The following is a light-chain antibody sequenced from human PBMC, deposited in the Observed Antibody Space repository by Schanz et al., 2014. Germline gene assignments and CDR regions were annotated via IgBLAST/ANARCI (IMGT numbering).Light chain of an antibody. CDR3: QQYNDWPGT. CDR1: QSVSSSY. V-gene: IGKV3-15*01. J-gene: IGKJ1*01. CDR2: GAS. Sequence: EIVLTQSPGTLSLSPGERATLSCRASQSVSSSYLAWYQQKPGQAPRLLIYGASSRATGIPARFSGSGSGTEFTLTISSLQSEDFAVYYCQQYNDWPGTFGQGTQVEIK.